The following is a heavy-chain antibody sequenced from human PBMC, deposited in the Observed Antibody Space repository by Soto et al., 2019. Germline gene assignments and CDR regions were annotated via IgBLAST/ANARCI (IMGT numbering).Heavy chain of an antibody. V-gene: IGHV3-30*18. Sequence: QVQLVESGGGVVQPGRSLRLSCAAAGFTFSSSGMHWVRQAPGKGLEWVAVISYDGRNKYYADSVKGRFTISRDNSKNTLHLQMNSLRAEDTAVYYCAKDDLSGSHYYYYGMDVWGQGTTVTVSS. CDR3: AKDDLSGSHYYYYGMDV. D-gene: IGHD1-26*01. CDR1: GFTFSSSG. CDR2: ISYDGRNK. J-gene: IGHJ6*02.